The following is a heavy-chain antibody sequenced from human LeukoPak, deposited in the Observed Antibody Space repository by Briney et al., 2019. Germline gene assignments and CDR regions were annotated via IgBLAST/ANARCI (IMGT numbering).Heavy chain of an antibody. CDR1: GFTFSSYS. J-gene: IGHJ4*02. V-gene: IGHV3-48*04. D-gene: IGHD3-10*01. CDR2: ISSSSSTI. Sequence: GGSLRLSCAASGFTFSSYSMNWVRQAPGKGLEWVSYISSSSSTIYYADSVKGRFTISRDNAKNSLYLQMNSLRAEDTAVYYCAREDTMVRGVNMGYFDYWGQGTLVTVSS. CDR3: AREDTMVRGVNMGYFDY.